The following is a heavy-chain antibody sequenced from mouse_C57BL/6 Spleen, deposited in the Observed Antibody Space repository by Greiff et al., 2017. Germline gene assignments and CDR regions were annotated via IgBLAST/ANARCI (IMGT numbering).Heavy chain of an antibody. CDR1: GYSITSGYY. V-gene: IGHV3-6*01. D-gene: IGHD2-12*01. J-gene: IGHJ4*01. CDR2: ISYDGSN. CDR3: AREGYYPYAMDY. Sequence: EVKLVESGPGLVKPSQSLSLTCSVTGYSITSGYYWNWIRQFPGNKLECGVYISYDGSNNYNPTLKNRTTITRDTSNNPSFLKLNSMTTEDTATYYCAREGYYPYAMDYWGQGTSVTVSS.